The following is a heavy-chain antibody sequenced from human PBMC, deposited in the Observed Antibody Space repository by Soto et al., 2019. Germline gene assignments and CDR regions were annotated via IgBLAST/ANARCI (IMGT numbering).Heavy chain of an antibody. J-gene: IGHJ4*03. V-gene: IGHV2-5*02. CDR3: ALSSYYDSSGYSPVGRY. D-gene: IGHD3-22*01. Sequence: SGPTLVNPTQTLTLTCTFSGFSLSTSGVGVGWIRQPPGKALEWLALIYWDDDKRYSPSLKSRLTITKDTSKNQVVLTMTNMDPVDTATYYCALSSYYDSSGYSPVGRYWGRGTMVTVSS. CDR1: GFSLSTSGVG. CDR2: IYWDDDK.